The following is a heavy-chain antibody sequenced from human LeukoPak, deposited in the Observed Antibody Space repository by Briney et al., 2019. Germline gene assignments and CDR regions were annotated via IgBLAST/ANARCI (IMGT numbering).Heavy chain of an antibody. Sequence: ASVKVSCKASGYTFTGDFIHWVRQAPGQGLEWMGWINSDSGGTNYARKFQGRVTMTRDTSIRTAYMELSSLRSDDTAVFYCARGNIATRRGENWFDPWGQGTLVTVSS. D-gene: IGHD6-6*01. CDR1: GYTFTGDF. V-gene: IGHV1-2*02. CDR2: INSDSGGT. J-gene: IGHJ5*02. CDR3: ARGNIATRRGENWFDP.